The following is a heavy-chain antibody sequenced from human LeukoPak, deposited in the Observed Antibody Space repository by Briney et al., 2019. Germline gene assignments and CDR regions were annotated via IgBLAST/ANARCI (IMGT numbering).Heavy chain of an antibody. Sequence: GGTLRLSCTASGFTFSSYGMSWVRQAPGKGLEWVSAISGSGGSTYYAESVKGRFTISRDNSKSTLYLQMNSLRAEDTAVYYCATRTRFGVVTHDYWGRGTLVTVSS. J-gene: IGHJ4*02. D-gene: IGHD3-3*01. CDR2: ISGSGGST. CDR3: ATRTRFGVVTHDY. V-gene: IGHV3-23*01. CDR1: GFTFSSYG.